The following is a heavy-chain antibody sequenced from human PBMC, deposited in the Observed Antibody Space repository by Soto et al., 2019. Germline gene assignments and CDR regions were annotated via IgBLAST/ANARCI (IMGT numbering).Heavy chain of an antibody. J-gene: IGHJ5*02. CDR3: ARRRIAAPCWFDP. Sequence: ASVKVSCKASGYTFTSYDINWLRQATGQGLEWMGWMNPNSGNTGYAQKFQGRVTMTRNTSISTAYMELSSLRSEDTAVYYCARRRIAAPCWFDPWVQGTLVTVSS. CDR2: MNPNSGNT. CDR1: GYTFTSYD. D-gene: IGHD6-6*01. V-gene: IGHV1-8*01.